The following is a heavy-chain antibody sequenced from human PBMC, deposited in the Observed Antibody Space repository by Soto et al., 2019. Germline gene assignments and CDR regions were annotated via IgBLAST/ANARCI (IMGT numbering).Heavy chain of an antibody. CDR3: AGTYYDFWSGSSQIDY. D-gene: IGHD3-3*01. CDR1: GGSFSGYY. J-gene: IGHJ4*02. Sequence: SETLSLTCAVYGGSFSGYYWSWIRQPPGKGLEWIGEINHSGSTNYNPSLKSRVTISVDTSKNQFSLKLSSVTAADTAVYYCAGTYYDFWSGSSQIDYWGQGTLVTVSS. V-gene: IGHV4-34*01. CDR2: INHSGST.